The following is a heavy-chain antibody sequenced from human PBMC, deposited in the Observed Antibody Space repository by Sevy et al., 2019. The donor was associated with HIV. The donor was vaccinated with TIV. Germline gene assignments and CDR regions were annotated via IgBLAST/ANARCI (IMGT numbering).Heavy chain of an antibody. D-gene: IGHD2-21*02. CDR3: ARESSVVVVTAIYNWFDP. J-gene: IGHJ5*02. V-gene: IGHV3-30-3*01. CDR2: ISYDGSNK. Sequence: GGSLRLSCAASGFTFSSYAMHWVRQAPGKGLEWVAVISYDGSNKYYANSVKGRFTISRDNSKNTVYLQMNSLRAEDTAVYYCARESSVVVVTAIYNWFDPWGQGTLVTVSS. CDR1: GFTFSSYA.